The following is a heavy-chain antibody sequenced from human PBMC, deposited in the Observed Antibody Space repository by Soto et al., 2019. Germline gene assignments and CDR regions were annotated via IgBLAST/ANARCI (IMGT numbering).Heavy chain of an antibody. J-gene: IGHJ3*02. CDR1: GYTFTSYA. D-gene: IGHD6-19*01. Sequence: ASVKVSCKASGYTFTSYAMHWVRQAPGQRLEWMGWINAGNGNTKYSQKFQGRVTITRDTSASTAYMELSSLRSEDTAVYYCERVHGSGQRESAFDIWGQGTMVTVSS. CDR3: ERVHGSGQRESAFDI. CDR2: INAGNGNT. V-gene: IGHV1-3*01.